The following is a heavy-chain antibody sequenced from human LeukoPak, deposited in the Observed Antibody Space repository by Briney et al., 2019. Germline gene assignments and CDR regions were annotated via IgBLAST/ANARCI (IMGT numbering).Heavy chain of an antibody. CDR3: ARGDYFDYNGYYYYYGMDV. V-gene: IGHV4-59*01. Sequence: PSETLSLTCSVSGGSISAYYWSWIRQPPGKGLEGIGHIYYTGSTKYNPSLNTRVSISVETSRDTISLKLVSMTAADTAVYYCARGDYFDYNGYYYYYGMDVWGQGTTVTVSS. CDR2: IYYTGST. J-gene: IGHJ6*02. D-gene: IGHD3-16*01. CDR1: GGSISAYY.